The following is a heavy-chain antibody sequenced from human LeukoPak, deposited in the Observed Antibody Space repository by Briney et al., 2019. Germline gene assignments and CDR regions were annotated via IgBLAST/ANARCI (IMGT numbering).Heavy chain of an antibody. CDR2: INPNSGGT. CDR3: ASRSPFWSGYYSPTFDY. CDR1: GYTFTGYY. D-gene: IGHD3-3*01. Sequence: GASVKVSCKASGYTFTGYYVHWVRQAPGQGLEWMGWINPNSGGTNYAQKFQGRVTMTRDTSISTAYMELSRLRSDDTAVYYCASRSPFWSGYYSPTFDYWGQGTLVTVSS. V-gene: IGHV1-2*02. J-gene: IGHJ4*02.